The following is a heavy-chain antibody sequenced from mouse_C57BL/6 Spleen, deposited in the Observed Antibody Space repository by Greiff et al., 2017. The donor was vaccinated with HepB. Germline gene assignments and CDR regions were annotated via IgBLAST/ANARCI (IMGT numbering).Heavy chain of an antibody. V-gene: IGHV14-2*01. Sequence: EVQLQQSGAELVKPGASVKLSCTAYGFNIKDYYMHWVKQRTEQGLEWIGRIDPEDGETKYAPKFQGKANITADTSSNTAYLQLSRLTSEDTAVYYCARLLDYGNYEGYFDVWGTGTTVTVSS. J-gene: IGHJ1*03. CDR1: GFNIKDYY. CDR3: ARLLDYGNYEGYFDV. D-gene: IGHD2-1*01. CDR2: IDPEDGET.